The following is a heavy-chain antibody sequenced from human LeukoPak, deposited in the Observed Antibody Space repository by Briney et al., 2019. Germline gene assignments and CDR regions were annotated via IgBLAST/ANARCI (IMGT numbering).Heavy chain of an antibody. J-gene: IGHJ4*02. CDR2: IYYSGST. CDR3: ARAAYYYGSGSYYIAFDY. D-gene: IGHD3-10*01. CDR1: GYSISSGYY. V-gene: IGHV4-38-2*02. Sequence: SETLSLTCTVSGYSISSGYYWGWIRQPPGKGLEWIGSIYYSGSTYYNPSLKSRVTISVDTSKNQFSLKLSSVTAADTAVYYCARAAYYYGSGSYYIAFDYWGQGTLVTVSS.